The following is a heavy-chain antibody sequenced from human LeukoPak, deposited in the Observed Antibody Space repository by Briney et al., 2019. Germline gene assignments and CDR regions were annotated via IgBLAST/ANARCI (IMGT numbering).Heavy chain of an antibody. J-gene: IGHJ4*02. CDR1: GYSFTTYW. V-gene: IGHV5-10-1*01. CDR3: ARVIHLGELSLYDY. CDR2: IDPSDSYT. Sequence: GESLKISCKGSGYSFTTYWITWVRQMPGKGLEWMGRIDPSDSYTNYSPSFQGHVTISADKSISTAYLQWSSLKASDTAMYYCARVIHLGELSLYDYWGQGTLVTVSS. D-gene: IGHD3-16*02.